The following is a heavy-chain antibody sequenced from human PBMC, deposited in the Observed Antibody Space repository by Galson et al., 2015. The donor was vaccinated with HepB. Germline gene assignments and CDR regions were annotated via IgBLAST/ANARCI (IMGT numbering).Heavy chain of an antibody. D-gene: IGHD3-22*01. CDR3: ARDPNYYDSSGFHPQLDAFDI. CDR2: ISFYNGNT. Sequence: SVKVSCKASGYIVNNYGISWVRQAPGQGLEWMGWISFYNGNTNYGQKTQDRVTMTTDTSTSTAYMELRSLRSDDTAVYYCARDPNYYDSSGFHPQLDAFDIWGQGTTVIVAS. CDR1: GYIVNNYG. J-gene: IGHJ3*02. V-gene: IGHV1-18*01.